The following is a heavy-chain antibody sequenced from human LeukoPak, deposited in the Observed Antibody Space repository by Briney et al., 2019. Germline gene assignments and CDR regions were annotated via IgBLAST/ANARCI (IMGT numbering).Heavy chain of an antibody. V-gene: IGHV4-59*08. Sequence: SETLSLTCTVSGGSISSYYWSWIRQPPGKGLEWIGYIYYSGSTNYNPSLKRRVTISVDTSKNQFSLKLSSVTAADTAVYYCASASSLYCSSTSCPYYYMDVWGKGTTVTVCS. D-gene: IGHD2-2*01. CDR3: ASASSLYCSSTSCPYYYMDV. CDR2: IYYSGST. CDR1: GGSISSYY. J-gene: IGHJ6*03.